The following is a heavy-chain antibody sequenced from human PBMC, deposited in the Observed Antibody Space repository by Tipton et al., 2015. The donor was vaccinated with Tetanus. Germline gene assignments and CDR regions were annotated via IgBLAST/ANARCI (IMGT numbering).Heavy chain of an antibody. CDR1: GGSISSYY. Sequence: TLSLTCTVSGGSISSYYWSWIRQPPGKGLEWIGEINHSGSTNYNPSLKSRVTISVDTSKNQFSLKLSSVTAADTAVYYCARDFGAMTPDAFDIWGQGTMVTVSS. D-gene: IGHD3-10*01. CDR3: ARDFGAMTPDAFDI. J-gene: IGHJ3*02. V-gene: IGHV4-34*01. CDR2: INHSGST.